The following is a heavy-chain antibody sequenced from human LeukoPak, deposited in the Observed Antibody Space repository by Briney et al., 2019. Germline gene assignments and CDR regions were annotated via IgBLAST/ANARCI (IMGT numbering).Heavy chain of an antibody. CDR1: GYTFTGYY. CDR3: AREGGPAGYFDWLLLPRGHYYYYMDV. V-gene: IGHV1-46*01. D-gene: IGHD3-9*01. CDR2: ISPSGGST. Sequence: ASVKVSCKASGYTFTGYYMHWVRQAPGQGPEWMGVISPSGGSTTYAQKFQGRVTLTRDMSTSTDYLELSSLRSEDTAVYYCAREGGPAGYFDWLLLPRGHYYYYMDVWGKGTTVTISS. J-gene: IGHJ6*03.